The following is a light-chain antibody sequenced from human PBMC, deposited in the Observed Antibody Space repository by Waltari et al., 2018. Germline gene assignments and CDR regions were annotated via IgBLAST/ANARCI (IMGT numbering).Light chain of an antibody. Sequence: QSALTQPASVSGSPGQSITISCTGTSSDVGGYDYFSWYQQHPGNAPNLMIYDVSNRPSGVSNRFSGSKAGNTASLTISGLQAEDEADYYCSSYTTGSTLVVFGGGTKLTIL. CDR2: DVS. CDR1: SSDVGGYDY. V-gene: IGLV2-14*03. CDR3: SSYTTGSTLVV. J-gene: IGLJ2*01.